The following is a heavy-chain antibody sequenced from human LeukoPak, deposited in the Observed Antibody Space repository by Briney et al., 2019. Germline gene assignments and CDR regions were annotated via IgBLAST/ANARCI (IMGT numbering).Heavy chain of an antibody. CDR3: ARDLDQYNGRFGGFGHDF. CDR2: ISAYNGNT. CDR1: GYTFTSYG. Sequence: ASVKVSCKASGYTFTSYGISWVRQAPGQGLEWMGWISAYNGNTNYAQSLQGRATMTTDTSTSTVYMEMRSLTSDDTAVYYCARDLDQYNGRFGGFGHDFWGQGTLVTVSS. V-gene: IGHV1-18*01. D-gene: IGHD3-10*01. J-gene: IGHJ4*02.